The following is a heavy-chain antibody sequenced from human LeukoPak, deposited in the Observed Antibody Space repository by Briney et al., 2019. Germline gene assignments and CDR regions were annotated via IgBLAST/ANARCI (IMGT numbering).Heavy chain of an antibody. CDR1: GFTFSSYT. Sequence: GGSLRLSCAASGFTFSSYTMSWVRQAPGKGLEWVSTITTSDGNTYYADSVKGRLTVSRDNSKNTLYLQMNSLRAEGTAVYYCAKDGGLWVSAHWGDSWGRGTLVTVSS. CDR3: AKDGGLWVSAHWGDS. CDR2: ITTSDGNT. D-gene: IGHD7-27*01. J-gene: IGHJ4*02. V-gene: IGHV3-23*01.